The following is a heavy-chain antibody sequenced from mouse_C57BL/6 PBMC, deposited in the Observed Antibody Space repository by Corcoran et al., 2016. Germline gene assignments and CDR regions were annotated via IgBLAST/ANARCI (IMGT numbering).Heavy chain of an antibody. CDR3: ARDYYSNPYYYAMDY. D-gene: IGHD2-5*01. V-gene: IGHV3-6*01. Sequence: DVQLQESGPGLVKPSQSLSLTCSVTGYSITSGYYWNWIRQFPGNKLEWMGYISYDGSNKYNPSLKNRISITRDTSKNQFFLKLNSVTTEDTATYYCARDYYSNPYYYAMDYWGQGTSVTVSS. J-gene: IGHJ4*01. CDR2: ISYDGSN. CDR1: GYSITSGYY.